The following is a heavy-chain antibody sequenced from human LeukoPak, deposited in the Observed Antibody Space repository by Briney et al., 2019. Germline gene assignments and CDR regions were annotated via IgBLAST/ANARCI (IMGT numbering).Heavy chain of an antibody. CDR3: ARAIRWELLRVHHNWFDP. V-gene: IGHV4-30-2*01. Sequence: SQTLSLTCAVSGGSISSGGYSWSWIRQPPGKGLERIGYIYHSGSTYYNPSLKSRVTISVDRSKNQFSLKLSSVTAADTAVYYCARAIRWELLRVHHNWFDPWGQGTLVTVSS. J-gene: IGHJ5*02. CDR2: IYHSGST. CDR1: GGSISSGGYS. D-gene: IGHD1-26*01.